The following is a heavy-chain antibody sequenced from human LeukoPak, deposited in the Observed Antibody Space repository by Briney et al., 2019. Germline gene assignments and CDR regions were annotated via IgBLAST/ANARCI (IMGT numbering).Heavy chain of an antibody. CDR2: ISSSISTI. D-gene: IGHD6-13*01. CDR1: GFTFSSYS. J-gene: IGHJ4*02. Sequence: GGSLRLSCAASGFTFSSYSMNWVRQAPGKGLEWVSYISSSISTIYYAGSVKGRFTISRDNAKNSLYLQMNSLRAEDTAVYYCARPLGSCFDYWGQGTLVTVSS. V-gene: IGHV3-48*01. CDR3: ARPLGSCFDY.